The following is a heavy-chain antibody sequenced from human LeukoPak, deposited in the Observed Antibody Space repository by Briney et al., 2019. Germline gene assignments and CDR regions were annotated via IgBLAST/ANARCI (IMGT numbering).Heavy chain of an antibody. CDR1: GFTFDDYA. V-gene: IGHV3-9*01. J-gene: IGHJ4*02. CDR2: ISWNSGSI. CDR3: AKDNYYGSSAVIDY. D-gene: IGHD3-22*01. Sequence: PGRSLRLSCAASGFTFDDYAMHWVRQAPGKGLEWVSGISWNSGSIGYADSVKGRFTISRDNAKNSLYLQMNSLRAGDTATFYCAKDNYYGSSAVIDYWGQGALVTVSS.